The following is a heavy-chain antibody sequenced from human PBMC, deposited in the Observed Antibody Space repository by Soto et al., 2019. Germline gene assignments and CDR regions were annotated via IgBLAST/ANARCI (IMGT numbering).Heavy chain of an antibody. CDR2: ISSSSSTI. CDR1: GFTFSSYS. CDR3: ARDKGRSPLDY. V-gene: IGHV3-48*01. D-gene: IGHD2-15*01. J-gene: IGHJ4*02. Sequence: EVQLVESGGGLVQPGGSLRLSCAASGFTFSSYSMNWVRQAPGKGLEWVSYISSSSSTIYYADSVKGRFTISRDNAKNSLSLQMNSLRAEDTAVYYCARDKGRSPLDYWGQGPLVTVSS.